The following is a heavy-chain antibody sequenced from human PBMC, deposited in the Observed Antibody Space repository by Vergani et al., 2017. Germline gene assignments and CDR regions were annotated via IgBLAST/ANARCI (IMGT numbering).Heavy chain of an antibody. Sequence: EVQLLESGGGLVQPGGSLRLSCAASGFTFSSYAMSWVRQAPGKGLEWVSAISGSGGSTYYADSVKGRFTISRDNSNNTLYLQMNSLRAEDTAVYYCAKSQDIVVVPAAPFDYWGQGTLVTVSS. D-gene: IGHD2-2*01. CDR3: AKSQDIVVVPAAPFDY. CDR2: ISGSGGST. V-gene: IGHV3-23*01. J-gene: IGHJ4*02. CDR1: GFTFSSYA.